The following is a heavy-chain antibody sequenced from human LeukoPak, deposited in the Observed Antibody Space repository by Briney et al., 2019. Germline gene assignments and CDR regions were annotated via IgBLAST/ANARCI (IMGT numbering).Heavy chain of an antibody. CDR3: AKSYRLYYYYYMDV. J-gene: IGHJ6*03. Sequence: GGSLRLSCAASAFTLSTYAMSWVRQAPGKGLEWVSYISSSGSTIYYADSVKGRFTISRDNAKNSLYLQMNSLRAEDTAVYYCAKSYRLYYYYYMDVWGKGTTVTISS. CDR1: AFTLSTYA. V-gene: IGHV3-48*04. CDR2: ISSSGSTI.